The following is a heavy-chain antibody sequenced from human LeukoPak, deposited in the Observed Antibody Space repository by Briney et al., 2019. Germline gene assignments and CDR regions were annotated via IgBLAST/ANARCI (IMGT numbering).Heavy chain of an antibody. D-gene: IGHD5-12*01. CDR2: ISYDGSNK. J-gene: IGHJ4*02. CDR3: ARDQLAYSGYDTLFDY. CDR1: VFTFSSYS. V-gene: IGHV3-30*04. Sequence: PGGSMRLSCAASVFTFSSYSIHWVRQAPCKGLEWVADISYDGSNKYYADSVKGRFTISRDNSKNTLYLQLNSLRPEDTAVYYCARDQLAYSGYDTLFDYWGQGTLVTVSS.